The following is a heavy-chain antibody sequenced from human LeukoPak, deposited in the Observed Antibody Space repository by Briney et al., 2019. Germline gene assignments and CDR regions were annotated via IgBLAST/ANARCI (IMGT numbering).Heavy chain of an antibody. D-gene: IGHD3-10*01. V-gene: IGHV3-21*01. CDR1: GFTFTSAW. J-gene: IGHJ4*02. CDR3: ARVRKFGELSRFDY. CDR2: ISSSSSYI. Sequence: PGGSLRLSCAASGFTFTSAWMNWVRQAPGKGLEWVSSISSSSSYIYYADSVKGRFTISRDNAKNSLYPQMNSLRAEDTAVYYCARVRKFGELSRFDYWAREPWSPSPQ.